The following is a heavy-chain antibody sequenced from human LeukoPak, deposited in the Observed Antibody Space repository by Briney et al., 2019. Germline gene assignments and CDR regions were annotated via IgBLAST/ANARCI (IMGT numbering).Heavy chain of an antibody. CDR3: ARYSPIAAAGVSYYYYMDV. Sequence: SVKVSCKASGGTFSSYAISWVRQAPGQGLEWMGGIIPIFGTANYAQKFQGRVTITADESTSTAYMELSSLRSEDTAVYYCARYSPIAAAGVSYYYYMDVWGKGTTVTVSS. J-gene: IGHJ6*03. CDR1: GGTFSSYA. V-gene: IGHV1-69*01. CDR2: IIPIFGTA. D-gene: IGHD6-13*01.